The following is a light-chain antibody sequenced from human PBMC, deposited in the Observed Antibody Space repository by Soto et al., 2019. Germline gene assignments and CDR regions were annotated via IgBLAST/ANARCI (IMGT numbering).Light chain of an antibody. CDR3: QQSYSTPPWT. J-gene: IGKJ1*01. CDR1: QSIVTY. Sequence: DIQMTQSPSSLSASVGDRVTITCRASQSIVTYLNWYLQKPGKAPKRPIYAASNLQSGVPSRFSGSGSGTDFTLTIRSLQPEDFATYFCQQSYSTPPWTFGQGNKVEIK. V-gene: IGKV1-39*01. CDR2: AAS.